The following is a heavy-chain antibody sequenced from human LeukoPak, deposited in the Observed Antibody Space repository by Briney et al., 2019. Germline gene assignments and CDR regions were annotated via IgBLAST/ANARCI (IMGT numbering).Heavy chain of an antibody. CDR2: IYHSGST. D-gene: IGHD5-24*01. V-gene: IGHV4-38-2*02. J-gene: IGHJ6*03. Sequence: PSETLSLTCTVSGYSISSGYYWGWIRQPPGKGLEWIGSIYHSGSTYYNPSLKGRVTISVDTSKNQFSLKLSSVTAADTAVYYCARMAPYYYYYYMDVWGKGTTVTVSS. CDR3: ARMAPYYYYYYMDV. CDR1: GYSISSGYY.